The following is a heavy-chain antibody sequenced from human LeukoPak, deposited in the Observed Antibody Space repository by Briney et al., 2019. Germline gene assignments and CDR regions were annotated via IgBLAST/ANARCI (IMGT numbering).Heavy chain of an antibody. Sequence: QAGGSLRLSCAASGFTFSNYWMSWVRQAPGKGLEWVANIKQDGSEKYYMDSVKGRFTISRANAKNSLYLQMNSLRADDTAVYYCATGAARHAYWGQGTLVTVSS. CDR2: IKQDGSEK. J-gene: IGHJ4*02. CDR3: ATGAARHAY. V-gene: IGHV3-7*01. D-gene: IGHD6-6*01. CDR1: GFTFSNYW.